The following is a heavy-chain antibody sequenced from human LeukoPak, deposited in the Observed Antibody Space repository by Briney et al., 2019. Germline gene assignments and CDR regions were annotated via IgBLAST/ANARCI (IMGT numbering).Heavy chain of an antibody. V-gene: IGHV3-23*01. CDR1: GFTFSTYA. Sequence: PGGSLRLSCVASGFTFSTYAMSWVRQAPGKGLEWVSAVSGSGGSTYYADSVEGRFTISRDNSKNTLYLQMNSLRAEDTAVYYCAKDQRWELLPAVLDPYFDYWGQGTLVTVSS. J-gene: IGHJ4*02. D-gene: IGHD1-26*01. CDR2: VSGSGGST. CDR3: AKDQRWELLPAVLDPYFDY.